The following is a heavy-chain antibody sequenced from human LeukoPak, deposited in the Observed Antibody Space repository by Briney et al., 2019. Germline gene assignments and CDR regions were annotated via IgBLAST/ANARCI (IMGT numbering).Heavy chain of an antibody. CDR3: ARVLRYCSGGNCYSGGLGYMDV. V-gene: IGHV3-11*01. D-gene: IGHD2-15*01. J-gene: IGHJ6*03. CDR1: GFTFSDYN. CDR2: ISKSGSTK. Sequence: GGSLRLSCAAFGFTFSDYNMRWIRQAPGKGLEWLSYISKSGSTKYYADSVKGRFTISRDNAKNSLYLQMNSLRAEDTAVYYCARVLRYCSGGNCYSGGLGYMDVWGQGTTVTISS.